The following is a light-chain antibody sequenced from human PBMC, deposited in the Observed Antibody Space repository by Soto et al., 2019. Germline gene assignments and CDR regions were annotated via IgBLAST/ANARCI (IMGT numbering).Light chain of an antibody. CDR2: GAS. J-gene: IGKJ1*01. CDR1: QGIGNA. CDR3: LKDINYPWT. V-gene: IGKV1-6*01. Sequence: AIQMTQSPSSLSASVGDRVTISCRASQGIGNALGWYQQKPGKPPKVLIYGASNLQSGVPPRFSGSGSGTDFTLAISTRRPEVFEIYYCLKDINYPWTFGKGTKGKIK.